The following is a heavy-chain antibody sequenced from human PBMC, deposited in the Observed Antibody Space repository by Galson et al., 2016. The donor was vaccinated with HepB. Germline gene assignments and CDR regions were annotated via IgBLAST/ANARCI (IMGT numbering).Heavy chain of an antibody. J-gene: IGHJ4*02. Sequence: SLRLSCAASGFTFSSCWMSWVRQAPGKGLEWVANINQDESAQHYVDSVKGRFTISRDNAKNSLSLQMNSLRGEDTAVYYCARGPSGQSAGRHDYWGQGTRVTVSS. CDR1: GFTFSSCW. CDR2: INQDESAQ. V-gene: IGHV3-7*01. D-gene: IGHD6-13*01. CDR3: ARGPSGQSAGRHDY.